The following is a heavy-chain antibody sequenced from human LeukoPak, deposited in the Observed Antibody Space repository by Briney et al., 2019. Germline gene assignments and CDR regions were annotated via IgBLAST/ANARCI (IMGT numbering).Heavy chain of an antibody. CDR3: ARASGNVFAVGIMVFDF. CDR2: INPSGGDT. J-gene: IGHJ4*02. Sequence: GASVKDSCKASGYTFTNYYLHWVRQAPGQRPEWVGIINPSGGDTRYGKKFQGRVAMTGDESTSTFYMELNSLRSEDTAVYYCARASGNVFAVGIMVFDFWGQGTLVTVSS. D-gene: IGHD3-3*01. CDR1: GYTFTNYY. V-gene: IGHV1-46*01.